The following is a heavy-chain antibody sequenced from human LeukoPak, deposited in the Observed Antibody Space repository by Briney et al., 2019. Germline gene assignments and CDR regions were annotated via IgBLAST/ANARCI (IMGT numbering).Heavy chain of an antibody. V-gene: IGHV3-23*01. CDR3: AKDSYVSGRPLHTFDV. J-gene: IGHJ3*01. Sequence: GGSLRLACAASGFTFAIHAMTWVRQAPGKGLEWVSGISGDGASTHYAESVKGQFTISRDNSQNTLFLQMNSLRVEDTAIYYCAKDSYVSGRPLHTFDVWGQGTMVTVSS. CDR1: GFTFAIHA. CDR2: ISGDGAST. D-gene: IGHD3-10*01.